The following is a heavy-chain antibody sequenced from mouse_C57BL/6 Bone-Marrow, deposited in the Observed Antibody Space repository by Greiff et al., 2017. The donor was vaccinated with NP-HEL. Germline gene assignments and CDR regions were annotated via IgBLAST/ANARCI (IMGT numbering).Heavy chain of an antibody. CDR1: GYTFTSYG. CDR2: IYPRSGNT. Sequence: QVQLQQSGAELARPGASVKLSCKASGYTFTSYGISWVKQRTGQGLEWIGEIYPRSGNTYYNEKFKGKATLTADKSSSTAYMELRSLTSEDSAVYFVARGKGYYGRHYAMDYWGQGTSVTGSS. CDR3: ARGKGYYGRHYAMDY. J-gene: IGHJ4*01. V-gene: IGHV1-81*01. D-gene: IGHD1-1*01.